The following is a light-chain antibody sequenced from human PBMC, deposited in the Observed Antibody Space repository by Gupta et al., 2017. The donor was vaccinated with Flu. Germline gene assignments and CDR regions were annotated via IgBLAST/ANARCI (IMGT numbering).Light chain of an antibody. Sequence: DVQMHQSPPSLSASAGDRVTITCQASQDISNYLNWYQQKPGKAPKLLIYDASNLETGVPSRFSGSGSGTDFTFTISSLQPEDIATYYCQQYDNLPPLTFGGGTKVEIK. J-gene: IGKJ4*01. CDR1: QDISNY. CDR3: QQYDNLPPLT. CDR2: DAS. V-gene: IGKV1-33*01.